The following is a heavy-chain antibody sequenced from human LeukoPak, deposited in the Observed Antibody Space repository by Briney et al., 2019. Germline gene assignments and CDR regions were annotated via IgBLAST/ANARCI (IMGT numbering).Heavy chain of an antibody. Sequence: SETLSLTCTASGGTISSYYLSWIRQPPGKGLEWIGYIYYSGSTNYNPPLKSRVTISVATSKNQFSLKLSSVTAADTAVYNCARLRRGYSGYDNLGWFDPWGQGTLVTVSS. J-gene: IGHJ5*02. CDR3: ARLRRGYSGYDNLGWFDP. D-gene: IGHD5-12*01. CDR1: GGTISSYY. V-gene: IGHV4-59*08. CDR2: IYYSGST.